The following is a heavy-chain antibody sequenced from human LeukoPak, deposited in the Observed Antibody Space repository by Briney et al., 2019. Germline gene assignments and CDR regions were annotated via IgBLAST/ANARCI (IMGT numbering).Heavy chain of an antibody. CDR1: GDSIKSDSYY. Sequence: SETLSLNCTVSGDSIKSDSYYWGWIRQPPGKGLEWIGTIYYSGSAYHNPSFKSRVTISVDTSKNQFSLKLTSVTATDTAIYYCARGGRLMVAASYFDYWGQGMLVIVSS. V-gene: IGHV4-39*07. CDR3: ARGGRLMVAASYFDY. D-gene: IGHD2-15*01. CDR2: IYYSGSA. J-gene: IGHJ4*02.